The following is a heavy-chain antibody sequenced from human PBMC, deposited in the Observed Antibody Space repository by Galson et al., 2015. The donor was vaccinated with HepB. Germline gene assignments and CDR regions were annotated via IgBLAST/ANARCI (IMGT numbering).Heavy chain of an antibody. CDR1: GLAFRDYC. Sequence: SLRLSCAASGLAFRDYCMTWIRQAPGKGLEWISYISSSGSTIYYADSVKGRFTISRDNTKNSLFLRMNSLRAEDTAVYYCARATLGWFDPWGQGTLVTVSS. CDR3: ARATLGWFDP. V-gene: IGHV3-11*01. CDR2: ISSSGSTI. J-gene: IGHJ5*02. D-gene: IGHD2/OR15-2a*01.